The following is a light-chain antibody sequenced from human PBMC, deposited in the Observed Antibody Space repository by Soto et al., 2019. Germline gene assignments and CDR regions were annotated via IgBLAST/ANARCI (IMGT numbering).Light chain of an antibody. CDR1: QSVSSY. V-gene: IGKV3-11*01. CDR3: QQFHSFPLT. CDR2: DAS. Sequence: EIVLTQSPATLSLSPGERATLSCRASQSVSSYLAWYQQKPGQAPRLLIYDASNRATGIPARFSGSGSGTDFTLTISSLEPEDFAVYYCQQFHSFPLTFGQGTRLEIK. J-gene: IGKJ5*01.